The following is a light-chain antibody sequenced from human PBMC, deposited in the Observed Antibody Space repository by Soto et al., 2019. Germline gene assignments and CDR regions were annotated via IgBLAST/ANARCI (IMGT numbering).Light chain of an antibody. Sequence: QSALTQPPSASGSPGQSVTISCTGTSSDVGGYNYVSWYQQHPGKAPKLMIYDVSERPSGVPDRFSGSKSGNTASLTVSGLQDEDEADYYCNSYAGTNTVVFGGGTKLTVL. CDR3: NSYAGTNTVV. CDR2: DVS. CDR1: SSDVGGYNY. V-gene: IGLV2-8*01. J-gene: IGLJ2*01.